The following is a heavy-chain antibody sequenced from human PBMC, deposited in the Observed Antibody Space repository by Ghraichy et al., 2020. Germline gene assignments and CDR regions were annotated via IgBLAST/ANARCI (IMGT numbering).Heavy chain of an antibody. Sequence: GGSLRLSCVGSGFTFSGYSMNWVRQSPGKVLEWVSYITSSSRTTFYADSVKGRFTISRDNAQNSLYLQMNSLRDEDTAEYYCARGSKVVRFYYYDGMDVWGQGTTVTVAS. CDR2: ITSSSRTT. D-gene: IGHD4-23*01. CDR3: ARGSKVVRFYYYDGMDV. V-gene: IGHV3-48*02. J-gene: IGHJ6*02. CDR1: GFTFSGYS.